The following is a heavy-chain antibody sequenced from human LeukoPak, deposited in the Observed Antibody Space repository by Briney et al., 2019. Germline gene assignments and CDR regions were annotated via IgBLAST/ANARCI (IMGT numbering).Heavy chain of an antibody. Sequence: GGSLRLSCEGTGFTFEDFAMHWVRQAPGKGLEWVAGITWNSGRVDYADSVKGRFTISRDNARKSVYLQMNSLRPGDAAFYYCAKTHDGSGFLNDAYDVWGQGAMVTVSS. V-gene: IGHV3-9*01. CDR3: AKTHDGSGFLNDAYDV. CDR1: GFTFEDFA. D-gene: IGHD3-22*01. CDR2: ITWNSGRV. J-gene: IGHJ3*01.